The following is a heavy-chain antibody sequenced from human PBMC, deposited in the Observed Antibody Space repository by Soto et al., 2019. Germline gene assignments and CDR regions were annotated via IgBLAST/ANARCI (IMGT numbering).Heavy chain of an antibody. J-gene: IGHJ4*02. D-gene: IGHD3-16*01. CDR1: GFTFSNYA. CDR2: VSATAGTT. Sequence: GGSLRLSCAASGFTFSNYAMSWVRQAPGKGLEWVSLVSATAGTTYYTDSVKGRFTISRDTRNTVYLQMNSLRADDTAVYYCAKDRLAGGFDEWGQGTLVTVSS. CDR3: AKDRLAGGFDE. V-gene: IGHV3-23*01.